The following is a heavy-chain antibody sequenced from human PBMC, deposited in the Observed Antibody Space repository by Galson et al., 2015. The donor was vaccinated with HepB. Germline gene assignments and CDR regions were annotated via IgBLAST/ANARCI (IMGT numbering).Heavy chain of an antibody. J-gene: IGHJ6*02. CDR1: GFTFSSYW. CDR3: ARVGDYGSGSQFRYMDV. D-gene: IGHD3-10*01. CDR2: IKQDGSEK. V-gene: IGHV3-7*03. Sequence: SLRLSCAASGFTFSSYWMSWVRQAPGKGLEWVANIKQDGSEKYYVDSVKGRFTISRDNAKNSLYLQMNSLRAEDTAVYYCARVGDYGSGSQFRYMDVWGQGTTVTVSS.